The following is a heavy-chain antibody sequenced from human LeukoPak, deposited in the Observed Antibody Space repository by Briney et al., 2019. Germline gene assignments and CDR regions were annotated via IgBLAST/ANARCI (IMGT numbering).Heavy chain of an antibody. CDR1: GGSISSSSYY. CDR3: ARVYCSSTSCYQSSFDY. Sequence: SETLSLTCTVSGGSISSSSYYWGWIRQPPGKGLEWIGSIYYSGSTYYNPSLKSRVTISVDTSKNQFSLKLSSVTAADTAVYYCARVYCSSTSCYQSSFDYWGQGTLVTVSS. D-gene: IGHD2-2*01. CDR2: IYYSGST. J-gene: IGHJ4*02. V-gene: IGHV4-39*07.